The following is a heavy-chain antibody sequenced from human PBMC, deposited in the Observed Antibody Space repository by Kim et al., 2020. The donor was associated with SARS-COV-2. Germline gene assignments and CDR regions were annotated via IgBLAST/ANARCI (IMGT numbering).Heavy chain of an antibody. CDR3: ARVGIAAAGMGFDP. Sequence: ADSVKGRFTISRDNAKNTLYLQMNSLRAEDTAVYYCARVGIAAAGMGFDPWGQGTLVTVSS. V-gene: IGHV3-74*01. D-gene: IGHD6-13*01. J-gene: IGHJ5*02.